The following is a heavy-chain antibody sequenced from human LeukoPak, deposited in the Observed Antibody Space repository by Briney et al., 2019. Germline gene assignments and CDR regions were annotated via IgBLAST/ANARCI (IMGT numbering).Heavy chain of an antibody. V-gene: IGHV3-21*01. CDR1: GFTFSTYS. D-gene: IGHD4-23*01. CDR2: IGISSSHI. CDR3: ASFLADGGNRLTGRGDAFDI. Sequence: GGSLRLSCAASGFTFSTYSMNWVRQAPGKGLEWVSSIGISSSHICYADSVKGRFTISRDNAKSSLYLQLNSLRAEVTAVYYCASFLADGGNRLTGRGDAFDIWGQGTMVTVSS. J-gene: IGHJ3*02.